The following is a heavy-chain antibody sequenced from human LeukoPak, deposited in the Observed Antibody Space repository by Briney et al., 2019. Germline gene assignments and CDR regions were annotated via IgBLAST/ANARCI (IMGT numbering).Heavy chain of an antibody. D-gene: IGHD6-13*01. Sequence: ASVKVSCKASGYTFTSYDINWVRQAPGQGLEWMGWMNPNSGNTGYAQKFQGRVTMTRNTSISTAYMELSSLRSEDTAVYYCARVTGYMTEDYFDYWGQGTLITVSS. CDR3: ARVTGYMTEDYFDY. CDR1: GYTFTSYD. V-gene: IGHV1-8*01. CDR2: MNPNSGNT. J-gene: IGHJ4*02.